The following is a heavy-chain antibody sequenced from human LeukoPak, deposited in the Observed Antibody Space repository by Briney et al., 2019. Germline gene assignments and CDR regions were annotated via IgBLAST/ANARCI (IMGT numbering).Heavy chain of an antibody. CDR2: INPENGGT. CDR3: ARVYSPYDA. J-gene: IGHJ5*02. V-gene: IGHV1-2*02. D-gene: IGHD6-13*01. Sequence: ASVKVSCKASGYTFTDFFLNWVRQAPGQGPEWMGLINPENGGTHYAKKFEGRLTMILDTSINTVYMELTSLNSDDTALYYCARVYSPYDAWGQGTLVAVSS. CDR1: GYTFTDFF.